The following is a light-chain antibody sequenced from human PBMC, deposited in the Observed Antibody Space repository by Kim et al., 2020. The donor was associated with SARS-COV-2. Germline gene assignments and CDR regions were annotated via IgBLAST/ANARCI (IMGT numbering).Light chain of an antibody. J-gene: IGLJ1*01. V-gene: IGLV2-14*03. CDR2: DVS. CDR1: SSDVGGSNY. CDR3: SSYTSSSTYV. Sequence: QSALTQPASVSGSPGQSITISCTGTSSDVGGSNYVSWYQQHPGKAPKLMIYDVSNRPSGVSNRFSGPKSGNTASLTISGLQADDEADYYCSSYTSSSTYVFGTGTKVTVL.